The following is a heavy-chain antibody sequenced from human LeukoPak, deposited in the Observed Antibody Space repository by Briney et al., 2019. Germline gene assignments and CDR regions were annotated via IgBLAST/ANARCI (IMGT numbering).Heavy chain of an antibody. CDR3: VRYRDGEYDY. CDR1: GFTFSSHW. Sequence: GGSLRLSCAGSGFTFSSHWMTWVRQALGKGLEWVANIKQDGSEKYYVDSVKGRFTISRDNAKISLYLEMSSLRAEDTAVYYCVRYRDGEYDYWGQGTLVTVSS. V-gene: IGHV3-7*01. D-gene: IGHD4-17*01. CDR2: IKQDGSEK. J-gene: IGHJ4*02.